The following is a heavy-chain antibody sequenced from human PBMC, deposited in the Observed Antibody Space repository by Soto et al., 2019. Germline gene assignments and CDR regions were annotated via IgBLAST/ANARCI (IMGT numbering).Heavy chain of an antibody. CDR3: AYGDYVVGWFDP. D-gene: IGHD4-17*01. V-gene: IGHV1-69*02. J-gene: IGHJ5*02. CDR1: GGTFSSYT. Sequence: QVQLVQSGAEVKKPGSSVKVSCKASGGTFSSYTISWVRQAPGQGLEWMGRIIPILGIANYAQKFQGRVTITADKSTSTAYMELSSLRSGDTAVYYCAYGDYVVGWFDPWGQGTLVTVSS. CDR2: IIPILGIA.